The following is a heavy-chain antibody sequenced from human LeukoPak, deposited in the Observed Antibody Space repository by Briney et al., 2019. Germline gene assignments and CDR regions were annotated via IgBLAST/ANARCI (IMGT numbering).Heavy chain of an antibody. CDR3: ARGWSLPTALFDS. D-gene: IGHD2-15*01. CDR2: INHNRGGT. CDR1: EYTFTGYY. Sequence: GASVKVSCKASEYTFTGYYLHCVRQAPGQGLEWMGWINHNRGGTDYAQKFQGRVTMTRDTSISTAYMELSSLRSDDTAVYYCARGWSLPTALFDSWGQGTLVTVSS. V-gene: IGHV1-2*02. J-gene: IGHJ4*02.